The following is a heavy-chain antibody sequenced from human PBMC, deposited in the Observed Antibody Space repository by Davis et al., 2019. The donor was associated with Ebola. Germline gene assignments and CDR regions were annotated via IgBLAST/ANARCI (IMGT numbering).Heavy chain of an antibody. V-gene: IGHV1-69*13. D-gene: IGHD3-3*01. CDR3: ARASITIFGVVIIEYYFDY. CDR1: GCTFSSYA. J-gene: IGHJ4*02. Sequence: AASVKVSCKASGCTFSSYAISWVRQAPGQGPEWMGGIIPIFGTANYAQKFQGRVTITADESTSTAYMELSSLRSEDTAVYYCARASITIFGVVIIEYYFDYWGQGTLVTVSS. CDR2: IIPIFGTA.